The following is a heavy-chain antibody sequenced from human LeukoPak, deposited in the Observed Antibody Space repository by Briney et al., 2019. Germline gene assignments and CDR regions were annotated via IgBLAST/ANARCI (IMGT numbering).Heavy chain of an antibody. Sequence: GGSLRLSCAASGFTFSSYSMNWVRQAPGKGLEWVSYVSSSSSTIYYTDSVKGRFTISRDNAKNSLYLQMNSLRAEDTAVYYCARDKRVVTPGVDYWGQGTLVTVSS. CDR1: GFTFSSYS. CDR3: ARDKRVVTPGVDY. CDR2: VSSSSSTI. V-gene: IGHV3-48*04. J-gene: IGHJ4*02. D-gene: IGHD4-23*01.